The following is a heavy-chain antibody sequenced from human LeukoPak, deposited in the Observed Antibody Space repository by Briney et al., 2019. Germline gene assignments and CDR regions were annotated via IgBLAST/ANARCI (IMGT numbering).Heavy chain of an antibody. V-gene: IGHV3-20*04. D-gene: IGHD3-22*01. CDR3: ARGRYYYDSSGYSHYFDY. CDR2: INWNGGST. CDR1: GFTFDDYG. J-gene: IGHJ4*02. Sequence: GGSLRLSCTASGFTFDDYGMSWVRQAPGKGLEWVSGINWNGGSTGYADSVKGRFTISRDNAKNSLYLQMNSLRAEDTALYYCARGRYYYDSSGYSHYFDYWGQGTLVTVSS.